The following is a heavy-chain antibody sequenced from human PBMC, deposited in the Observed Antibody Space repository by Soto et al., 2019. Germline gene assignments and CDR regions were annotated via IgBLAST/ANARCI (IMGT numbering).Heavy chain of an antibody. V-gene: IGHV4-31*11. CDR2: IYYSGKT. CDR1: GGSISSGGYY. J-gene: IGHJ4*02. CDR3: ARDVYGDYLGCLDY. Sequence: PSETLSLTCALSGGSISSGGYYWSWIRQHPGKGLEWIGYIYYSGKTYYNPSHKSRLTISIDTSKNQCSLKLRSVTAAETAVYYCARDVYGDYLGCLDYWGQGILVTVSS. D-gene: IGHD4-17*01.